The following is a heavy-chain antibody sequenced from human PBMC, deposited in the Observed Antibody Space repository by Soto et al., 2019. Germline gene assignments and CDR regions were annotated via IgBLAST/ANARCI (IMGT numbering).Heavy chain of an antibody. J-gene: IGHJ4*02. CDR1: GGSISAYY. CDR2: IYYTGST. D-gene: IGHD4-17*01. V-gene: IGHV4-59*01. CDR3: VRVGGYYGDYPNFDY. Sequence: SETLSLTCTVSGGSISAYYWSWLRQPPGKGPEWIGYIYYTGSTKYNPSLKSRVTISVDTTKNHFSLRLSSVTAADTAVYYCVRVGGYYGDYPNFDYWGQGNMVTVSS.